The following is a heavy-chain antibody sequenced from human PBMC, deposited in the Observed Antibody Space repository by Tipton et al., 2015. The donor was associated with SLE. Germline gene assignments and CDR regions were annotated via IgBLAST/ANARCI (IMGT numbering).Heavy chain of an antibody. Sequence: TLSLTCAVYGGSFSGHYWSWIRQPPGKGLEWIGEINHSGSTNYNPSLKSRVTISVDTSKNQFSLKLSSATAADTAVYYCARGVHILTGYSSWDAFDIWGQGTMVSVSS. CDR1: GGSFSGHY. CDR2: INHSGST. J-gene: IGHJ3*02. CDR3: ARGVHILTGYSSWDAFDI. D-gene: IGHD3-9*01. V-gene: IGHV4-34*01.